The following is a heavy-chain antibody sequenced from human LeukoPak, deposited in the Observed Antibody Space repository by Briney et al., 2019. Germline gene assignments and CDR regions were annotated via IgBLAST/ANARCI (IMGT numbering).Heavy chain of an antibody. D-gene: IGHD1-26*01. J-gene: IGHJ4*02. CDR3: ARGGSGSPYY. V-gene: IGHV3-21*01. Sequence: GGSLRLSCVASGTTFSSFNMNWVRHAPGKGLEWVSSISSTSSYIFYTDSVKGRFAISRDNAKNSLFLQMNSLRAEDTGVYYCARGGSGSPYYWGQGTLVTVSS. CDR1: GTTFSSFN. CDR2: ISSTSSYI.